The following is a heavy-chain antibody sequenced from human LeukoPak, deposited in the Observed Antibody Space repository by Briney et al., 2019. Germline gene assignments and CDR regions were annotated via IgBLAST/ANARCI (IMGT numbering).Heavy chain of an antibody. CDR3: ARDGFGTGSN. V-gene: IGHV3-21*04. CDR2: ISSSSSYI. CDR1: GFTFSSYS. Sequence: GGSLRLSCAASGFTFSSYSMNWVRQAPGKGLEWVSSISSSSSYIYYADSVKGRFTISRDNAKNSLYLQMNTLRADDTAVYYCARDGFGTGSNWGQGTLVTVSS. J-gene: IGHJ4*02. D-gene: IGHD3-16*01.